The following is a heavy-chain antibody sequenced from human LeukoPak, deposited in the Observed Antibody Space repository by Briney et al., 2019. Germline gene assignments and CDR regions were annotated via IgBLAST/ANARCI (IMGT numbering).Heavy chain of an antibody. D-gene: IGHD2-15*01. CDR3: AREPFKDSNWFDP. J-gene: IGHJ5*02. V-gene: IGHV4-59*12. Sequence: PSETLSLTCTVSGGSISDYYWSWIRQPPGKGLEWIGYIYYSGSTNYNPSLKSRVTISVDTSKNQFSLKLSSVTAADTAVYYCAREPFKDSNWFDPWGQGTLVTVSS. CDR1: GGSISDYY. CDR2: IYYSGST.